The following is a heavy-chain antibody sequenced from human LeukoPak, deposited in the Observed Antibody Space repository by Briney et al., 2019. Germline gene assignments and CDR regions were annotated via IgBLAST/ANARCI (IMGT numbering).Heavy chain of an antibody. D-gene: IGHD1-7*01. V-gene: IGHV3-23*01. CDR1: GFTFSSYA. J-gene: IGHJ4*02. Sequence: HAGGSLRLSCAASGFTFSSYAMSWVRQAPGKGLEWVSAISGSGGSTYYADSVKGRFTISRDNSKNTLYLQMNSLRAEDTAVYYCAKVASPPSRTTTVFFDYWGQGTLVTVSS. CDR3: AKVASPPSRTTTVFFDY. CDR2: ISGSGGST.